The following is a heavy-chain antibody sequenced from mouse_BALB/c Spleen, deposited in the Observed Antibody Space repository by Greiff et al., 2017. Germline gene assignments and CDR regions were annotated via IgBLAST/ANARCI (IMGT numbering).Heavy chain of an antibody. J-gene: IGHJ4*01. Sequence: EVMLVESGGGLVKPGGSLKLSCAASGFTFSDYYMYWVRQTPEKRLEWVATISDGGSYTYYPDSVKGRFTISRDNAKNNLYLQMSSLKSEDTAMYYCARGGNDAMDYWGQGTSVTVSS. CDR2: ISDGGSYT. V-gene: IGHV5-4*02. D-gene: IGHD2-1*01. CDR3: ARGGNDAMDY. CDR1: GFTFSDYY.